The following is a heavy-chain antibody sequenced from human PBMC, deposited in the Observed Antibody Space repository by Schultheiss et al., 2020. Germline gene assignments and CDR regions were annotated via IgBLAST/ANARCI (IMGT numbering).Heavy chain of an antibody. V-gene: IGHV4-31*03. CDR3: ARQNSLRYFDWFRNWFDP. CDR2: IYYSGST. CDR1: GGSISSGGYY. Sequence: SETLSLTCTVSGGSISSGGYYWSWIRQHPGKGLEWIGYIYYSGSTYYNPSLKSRVTISVDTSKNQFSLKLSSVTAADTAAYYCARQNSLRYFDWFRNWFDPWGQGTLVTVSS. J-gene: IGHJ5*02. D-gene: IGHD3-9*01.